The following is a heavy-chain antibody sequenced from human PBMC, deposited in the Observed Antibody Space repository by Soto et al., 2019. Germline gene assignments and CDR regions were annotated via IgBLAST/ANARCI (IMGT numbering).Heavy chain of an antibody. Sequence: QVQLVQSGAEVKKPGSSVKVSCKASGGTFSSYAISWVRQAPGQGLEWMGGIIPIFGTANYAQKFQGRVTVTAGATTRPANMEMSSVRPEDTAVYYCASDPQGADDYGDYSGWFDPWVQGTLVTVSS. CDR1: GGTFSSYA. V-gene: IGHV1-69*12. CDR2: IIPIFGTA. J-gene: IGHJ5*02. CDR3: ASDPQGADDYGDYSGWFDP. D-gene: IGHD4-17*01.